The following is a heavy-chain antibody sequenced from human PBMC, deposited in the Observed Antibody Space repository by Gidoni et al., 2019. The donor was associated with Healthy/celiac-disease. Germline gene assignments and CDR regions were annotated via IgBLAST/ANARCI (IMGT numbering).Heavy chain of an antibody. CDR2: IYYSGST. V-gene: IGHV4-39*01. CDR3: AAPNIGYFDWLFHY. CDR1: GGSISSSSYY. D-gene: IGHD3-9*01. Sequence: QLQLQESGPGLVKPSETLSLTCTVSGGSISSSSYYWGWIRQPPGKGLEWIGSIYYSGSTYYNPSLKSRVTISVDTSKNQFSLKLSSVTAADTAVYYCAAPNIGYFDWLFHYWGQGTLVTVSS. J-gene: IGHJ4*02.